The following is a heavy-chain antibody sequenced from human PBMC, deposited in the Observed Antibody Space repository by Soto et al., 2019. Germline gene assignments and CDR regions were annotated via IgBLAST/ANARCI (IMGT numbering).Heavy chain of an antibody. Sequence: QVQLVQSGAEVKKPGASVKVSCKASGYTFTSYDINWVRQATGQGLEWMGSMDPNSGNTEYGQKFQDRVTMTRNTSITTAYMELSSLRSEDTAVYYCARGQGRLGVWGQGTTLTVSS. CDR2: MDPNSGNT. CDR1: GYTFTSYD. V-gene: IGHV1-8*01. J-gene: IGHJ6*02. CDR3: ARGQGRLGV.